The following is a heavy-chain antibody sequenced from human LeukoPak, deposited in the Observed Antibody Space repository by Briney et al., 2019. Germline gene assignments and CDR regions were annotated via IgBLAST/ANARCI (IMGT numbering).Heavy chain of an antibody. CDR2: INHRGST. V-gene: IGHV4-34*01. D-gene: IGHD3-3*01. CDR3: ARARGVLSYYDFWSGYLLDY. J-gene: IGHJ4*02. CDR1: WWAFNGFY. Sequence: SGTLVLTFACYWWAFNGFYWGWDRQPPGKGVEVVWGINHRGSTNYNPSLKSRVTISVDTSKNQFSLKLSSVTAADTAVYYCARARGVLSYYDFWSGYLLDYWGQGTLVTVSS.